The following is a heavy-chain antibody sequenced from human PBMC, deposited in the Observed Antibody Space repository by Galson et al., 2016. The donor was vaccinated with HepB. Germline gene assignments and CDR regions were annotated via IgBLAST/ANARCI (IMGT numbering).Heavy chain of an antibody. CDR2: ISSSSSYI. CDR1: GFTFSSYS. J-gene: IGHJ6*03. Sequence: SLRLSCAASGFTFSSYSMNWVRQAPGKGLEWVSSISSSSSYIYYADSVKGRFTISRDNAKNSLYLQMNSLRAEDTAVYYCANADWYYYYMDVWGKGTTVTVSS. V-gene: IGHV3-21*01. CDR3: ANADWYYYYMDV. D-gene: IGHD2-21*01.